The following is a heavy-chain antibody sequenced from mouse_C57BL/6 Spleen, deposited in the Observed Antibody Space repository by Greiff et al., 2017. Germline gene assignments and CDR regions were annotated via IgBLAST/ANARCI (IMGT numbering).Heavy chain of an antibody. D-gene: IGHD2-3*01. Sequence: VKLQESGPELVKPGASVKISCKASGYAFSSSWMNWVKQRPGKGLEWIGRIYPGDGDTNYNGKFKGKATLTADKSSSTAYMQLSSLTSEDSAVYFCARHGYYGGYFDVWGTGTTVTVS. CDR1: GYAFSSSW. CDR3: ARHGYYGGYFDV. J-gene: IGHJ1*03. CDR2: IYPGDGDT. V-gene: IGHV1-82*01.